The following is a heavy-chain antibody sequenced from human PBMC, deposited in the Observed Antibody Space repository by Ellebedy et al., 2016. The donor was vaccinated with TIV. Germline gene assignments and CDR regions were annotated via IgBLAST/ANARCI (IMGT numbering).Heavy chain of an antibody. V-gene: IGHV1-18*01. CDR1: GYTFMSYS. CDR2: VSGYNGNT. Sequence: AASVKVSCKASGYTFMSYSIAWVRQAPGQGLEWMGWVSGYNGNTNYAQKVQGRVTMNTDTSTNPAYMELRSLTSDDTAVYFCARTSRYAYSSSCDYWGQGTLVTVSS. D-gene: IGHD6-13*01. J-gene: IGHJ4*02. CDR3: ARTSRYAYSSSCDY.